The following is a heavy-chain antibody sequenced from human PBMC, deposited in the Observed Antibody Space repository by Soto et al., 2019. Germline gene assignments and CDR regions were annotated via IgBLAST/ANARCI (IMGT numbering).Heavy chain of an antibody. CDR2: INAGNGNT. CDR3: ARDYCSGGSCFYLNWFDP. J-gene: IGHJ5*02. Sequence: GASVKVSCKASGYTFTSYAMHWVRQAPGQRLEWMGWINAGNGNTKYSQKFQGRVTITRDTSASTAYMELSSLRSEDTAVYYCARDYCSGGSCFYLNWFDPWGQGTLVTVSS. D-gene: IGHD2-15*01. CDR1: GYTFTSYA. V-gene: IGHV1-3*01.